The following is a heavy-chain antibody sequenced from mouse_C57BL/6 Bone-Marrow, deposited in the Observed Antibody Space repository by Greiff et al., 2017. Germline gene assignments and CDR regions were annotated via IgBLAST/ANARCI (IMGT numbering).Heavy chain of an antibody. CDR1: GFTFSSYG. CDR3: ARQSELGRGGFDY. Sequence: EVMLVESGGDLVKPGGSLKLSCAASGFTFSSYGMSWVRQTPDKRLEWVATISSGGSYTYYPDSVKGRFTISRDNAKNTLYLQMSSLKSEDTAMYYCARQSELGRGGFDYWGQGTTLTVSS. V-gene: IGHV5-6*01. D-gene: IGHD4-1*01. J-gene: IGHJ2*01. CDR2: ISSGGSYT.